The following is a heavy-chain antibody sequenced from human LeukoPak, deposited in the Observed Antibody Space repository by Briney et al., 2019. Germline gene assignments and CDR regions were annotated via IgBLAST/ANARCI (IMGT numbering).Heavy chain of an antibody. Sequence: TGGSLRLSCAASGFTFSSYAMSWVRRAPGQGLEWVSAITGSGDSTYYAGSVKGRFTISRDNSKNTLYLQVNSLRGEDTAVYYCAKEVYYYGSGSPFDYWGQGTLVTVSS. D-gene: IGHD3-10*01. V-gene: IGHV3-23*01. J-gene: IGHJ4*02. CDR3: AKEVYYYGSGSPFDY. CDR1: GFTFSSYA. CDR2: ITGSGDST.